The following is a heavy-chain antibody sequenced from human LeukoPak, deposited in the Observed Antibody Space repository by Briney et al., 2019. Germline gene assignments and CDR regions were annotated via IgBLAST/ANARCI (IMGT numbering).Heavy chain of an antibody. CDR1: GYSISSGYY. CDR2: IYHSGST. CDR3: ARLREGGAN. J-gene: IGHJ4*02. Sequence: PSETLSLTCAVSGYSISSGYYGGWIRQPPGQGLEWIGSIYHSGSTYYNPSLKSRVTISVDTSKNQFSLKLSSVTAADTAVYYCARLREGGANWGQGTLVPSPQ. V-gene: IGHV4-38-2*01. D-gene: IGHD1-26*01.